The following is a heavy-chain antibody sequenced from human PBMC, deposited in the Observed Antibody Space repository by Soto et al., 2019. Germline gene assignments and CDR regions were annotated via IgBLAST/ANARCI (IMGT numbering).Heavy chain of an antibody. Sequence: ESGGGVVQPGRSLRLSCAASGFTFSSYGMHWVRQAPGKGLEWVAVIWYDGINKYYADSVKGRFTISRDNSKNTLYLQMNTLRAEDTAVYYCARGYWAGGSYYFDYWGQGTLVTVSS. V-gene: IGHV3-33*01. D-gene: IGHD1-26*01. CDR2: IWYDGINK. CDR1: GFTFSSYG. J-gene: IGHJ4*02. CDR3: ARGYWAGGSYYFDY.